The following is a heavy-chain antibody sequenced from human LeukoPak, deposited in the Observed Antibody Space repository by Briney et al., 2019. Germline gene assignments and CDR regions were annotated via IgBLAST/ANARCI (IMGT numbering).Heavy chain of an antibody. D-gene: IGHD6-19*01. CDR1: SGSISSGSYS. CDR3: ARVIAVAVQYYYYYYMDV. CDR2: IYHSGNT. V-gene: IGHV4-39*07. J-gene: IGHJ6*03. Sequence: PSETLSLTCAVSSGSISSGSYSWGWIRQPPGKGLEWIGSIYHSGNTHYSPSLKSRVTMSVDTSKNQFSLKLSSVTAADTAVYYCARVIAVAVQYYYYYYMDVWGKGTTVTVSS.